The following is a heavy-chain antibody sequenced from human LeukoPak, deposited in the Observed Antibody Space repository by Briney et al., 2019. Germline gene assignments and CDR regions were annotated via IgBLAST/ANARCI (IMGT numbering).Heavy chain of an antibody. CDR1: GGSVSSGSYY. V-gene: IGHV4-61*01. D-gene: IGHD1-26*01. CDR3: AAYYSGSYFFDY. J-gene: IGHJ4*02. Sequence: SETLSLTCTVSGGSVSSGSYYWSWIRQPPGKGLEGIGYISYSGSTNYNPSLKSRVTISVDTSKNQFSLKLSSVTAAGTAVYYCAAYYSGSYFFDYWGQGTLVTVSS. CDR2: ISYSGST.